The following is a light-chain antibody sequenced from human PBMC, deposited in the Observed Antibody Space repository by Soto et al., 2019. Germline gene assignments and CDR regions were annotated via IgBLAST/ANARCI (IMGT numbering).Light chain of an antibody. CDR3: CSYAGSSTYV. J-gene: IGLJ1*01. V-gene: IGLV2-23*01. CDR1: SSDAGSYNL. Sequence: QSALTQPASMSGPPGQSITISCTGTSSDAGSYNLVSWYQQHPGKAPKLMIYEGSKRPSGVSNRFSGSKSGNTASLTISGLQAEDEADYYCCSYAGSSTYVFGTGTKVTVL. CDR2: EGS.